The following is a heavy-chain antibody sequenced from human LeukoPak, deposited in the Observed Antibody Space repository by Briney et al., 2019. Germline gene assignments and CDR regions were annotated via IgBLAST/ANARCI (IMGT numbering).Heavy chain of an antibody. CDR1: GAYLSDYY. V-gene: IGHV4-34*01. CDR3: ARGRGTYYYASGPPREFDY. Sequence: SETLSLTCAVYGAYLSDYYWSWIRQSPGKGLQWIGEVAHKGPTVYSPTLNRKYNPSLESRVTISLDTSKNQFSLNLSSVTAADTAVYYCARGRGTYYYASGPPREFDYWGQGILVTVSS. D-gene: IGHD3-10*01. J-gene: IGHJ4*02. CDR2: VAHKGPT.